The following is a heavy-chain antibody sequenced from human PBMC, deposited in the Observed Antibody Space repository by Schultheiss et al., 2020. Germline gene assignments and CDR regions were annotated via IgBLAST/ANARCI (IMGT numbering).Heavy chain of an antibody. CDR3: AKGGLEWLPYYYYGMDV. Sequence: WGSLRLSCAASGFTFSSYAMSWVRQAPGKGLEWVAVISYDGSNKYYADSVKGRFTISRDNSKNTLYLQMNSLRAEDTAVYYCAKGGLEWLPYYYYGMDVWGQGTTVTVSS. V-gene: IGHV3-30*18. CDR2: ISYDGSNK. D-gene: IGHD3-3*01. J-gene: IGHJ6*02. CDR1: GFTFSSYA.